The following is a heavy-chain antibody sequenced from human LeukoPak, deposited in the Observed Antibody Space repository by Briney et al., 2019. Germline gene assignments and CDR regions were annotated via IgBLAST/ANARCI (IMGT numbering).Heavy chain of an antibody. CDR1: GFSFSTAW. Sequence: PGGSLRLSCGGSGFSFSTAWMSWVRQAPGKGLEWVGRIKAKGYGETTDYAAPVRGRFSISRDDSKNTLYLQMNSLKTEDTAMYYCVIDDYYDKSGPSGADYFDYWGQGTLVTVS. CDR2: IKAKGYGETT. J-gene: IGHJ4*02. D-gene: IGHD3-22*01. CDR3: VIDDYYDKSGPSGADYFDY. V-gene: IGHV3-15*01.